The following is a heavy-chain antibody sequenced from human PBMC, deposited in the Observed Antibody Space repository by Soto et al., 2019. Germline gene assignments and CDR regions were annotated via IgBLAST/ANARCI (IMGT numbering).Heavy chain of an antibody. D-gene: IGHD6-19*01. CDR3: ARITKAVARTGRWFHP. Sequence: ASVKVSCKASGYTFTSYYKHWVRHAPGQGLEWMGIINPSGGSTSYAQKFQGRVTMTRDTSTSTVYMELSSLRSEDTAVYYCARITKAVARTGRWFHPCGQATLVTVST. CDR1: GYTFTSYY. CDR2: INPSGGST. V-gene: IGHV1-46*01. J-gene: IGHJ5*02.